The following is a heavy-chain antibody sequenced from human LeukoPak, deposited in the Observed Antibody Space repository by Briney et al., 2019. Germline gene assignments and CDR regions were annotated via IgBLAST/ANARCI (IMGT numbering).Heavy chain of an antibody. CDR1: GFTFSNAW. CDR2: IKSETIGGTP. D-gene: IGHD6-13*01. J-gene: IGHJ4*02. V-gene: IGHV3-15*01. Sequence: GGSLRLSCAASGFTFSNAWMSWVRQTPGKGLEWVGRIKSETIGGTPDYAAPVKGRFAISRDDSQHTLYLQMNSLKTEDTAVYYCTTDPQRSSSWLWGQGTLVTVSS. CDR3: TTDPQRSSSWL.